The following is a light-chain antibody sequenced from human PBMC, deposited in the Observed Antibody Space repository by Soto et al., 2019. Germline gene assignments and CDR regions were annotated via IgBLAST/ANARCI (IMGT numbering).Light chain of an antibody. CDR2: AAS. J-gene: IGKJ4*01. V-gene: IGKV1-27*01. CDR3: QKNIIAQAT. CDR1: QGISNY. Sequence: IKLTQSPSSLSATVGDRVTITCRASQGISNYLAWFHQKQGKVPKVLIYAASTLQSGVPSRCSGSGSVTDFTLTISTLRPEDIATYIFQKNIIAQATSGKGTK.